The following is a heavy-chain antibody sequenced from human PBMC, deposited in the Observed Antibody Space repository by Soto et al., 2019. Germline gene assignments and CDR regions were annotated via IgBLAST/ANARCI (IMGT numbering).Heavy chain of an antibody. CDR3: ARIFTGGVYYYYGMDV. V-gene: IGHV1-18*04. CDR2: ISAYNGNT. D-gene: IGHD3-16*01. Sequence: ASVKVSCKASGYTFTSYGISWVRQAPGQGLEWMGWISAYNGNTNYAQKLQGRVTMTTDTSTSTAYMELRSLRSDDTAVYYCARIFTGGVYYYYGMDVWGQGTTVTVSS. J-gene: IGHJ6*02. CDR1: GYTFTSYG.